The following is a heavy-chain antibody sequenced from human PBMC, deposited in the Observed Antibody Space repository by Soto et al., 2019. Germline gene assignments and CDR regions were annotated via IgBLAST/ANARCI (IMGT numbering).Heavy chain of an antibody. CDR2: ISPRSVGT. CDR3: ARGGYSSSYYGYDY. J-gene: IGHJ4*02. D-gene: IGHD6-13*01. V-gene: IGHV1-2*04. CDR1: GYSFTGNY. Sequence: QVQLVQSGAEVKKPGASVKVSCRTSGYSFTGNYIHWVRQAPGQGLEWMGWISPRSVGTKYALKFQGWVTMTRDTSISTVYMELSRLRSDDTAVYYCARGGYSSSYYGYDYWGQGTLVTVSS.